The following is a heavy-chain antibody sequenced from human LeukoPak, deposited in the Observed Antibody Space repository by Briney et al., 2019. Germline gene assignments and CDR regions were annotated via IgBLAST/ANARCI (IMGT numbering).Heavy chain of an antibody. CDR3: ARSGYCGGDCYIDY. CDR1: GGSISSGSYY. J-gene: IGHJ4*02. Sequence: SETLSLTCTVSGGSISSGSYYWSWIRQPAGKGLEWIGRIYTSGSTNYNPSLKSRVTISVDTSENQFSLKLSSVTAADTAVYYCARSGYCGGDCYIDYWGQGTLVTVSS. CDR2: IYTSGST. D-gene: IGHD2-21*01. V-gene: IGHV4-61*02.